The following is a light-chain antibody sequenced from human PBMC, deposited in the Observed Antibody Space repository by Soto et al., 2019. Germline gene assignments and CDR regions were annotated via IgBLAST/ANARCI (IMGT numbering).Light chain of an antibody. CDR1: QSVSSSY. J-gene: IGKJ5*01. V-gene: IGKV3-20*01. CDR3: QQYGDLIT. CDR2: GAS. Sequence: EIVLTQSPGTLSLSPGERAALSCRASQSVSSSYLAWYQQKRGQAPRLLIYGASSRATGVPDRFSGSGSGTDFTLTISRLEPEDSAVYYCQQYGDLITFGQGTRLQMK.